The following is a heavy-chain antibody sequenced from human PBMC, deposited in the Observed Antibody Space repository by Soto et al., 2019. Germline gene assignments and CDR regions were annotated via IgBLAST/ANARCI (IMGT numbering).Heavy chain of an antibody. CDR2: ISGSGDKT. Sequence: EVQLLESGGGLVQPGGSLRLSCAASGFPFSNYAMTWVRQTPGTGPEWVSAISGSGDKTYYADSVKGRFTISRDSSKDTLFLQMNSLRGEDTAEYYCAVGIIWGQATMVTVSS. V-gene: IGHV3-23*01. CDR1: GFPFSNYA. J-gene: IGHJ3*02. CDR3: AVGII.